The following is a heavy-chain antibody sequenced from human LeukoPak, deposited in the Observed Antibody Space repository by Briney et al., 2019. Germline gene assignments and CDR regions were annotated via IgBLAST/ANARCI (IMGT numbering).Heavy chain of an antibody. J-gene: IGHJ4*02. Sequence: PSETLSLTCTVSGGSISNSSYYWGWIRQPPGKGLEWIGNIYNSGSTFYNPSLKSRVTISVDTSKNQFSLKLSSVTAADTAVYYCATRSTGVAATFDSWGQGALVTVSS. D-gene: IGHD2-15*01. CDR3: ATRSTGVAATFDS. CDR2: IYNSGST. CDR1: GGSISNSSYY. V-gene: IGHV4-39*07.